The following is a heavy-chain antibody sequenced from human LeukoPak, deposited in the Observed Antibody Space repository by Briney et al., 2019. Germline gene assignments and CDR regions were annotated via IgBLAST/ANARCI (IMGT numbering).Heavy chain of an antibody. V-gene: IGHV3-30-3*01. J-gene: IGHJ4*02. CDR3: VRDRDTTSWYYFDY. Sequence: GGSLRLSCAASGFTFDNYAMHWVRQAPGKGLEWVSFISYDGHTKDYADSAKGRFTISRDNSKNTLSLQMNSLRTEDTAVYYCVRDRDTTSWYYFDYWGQGALVAVSS. CDR2: ISYDGHTK. D-gene: IGHD5-18*01. CDR1: GFTFDNYA.